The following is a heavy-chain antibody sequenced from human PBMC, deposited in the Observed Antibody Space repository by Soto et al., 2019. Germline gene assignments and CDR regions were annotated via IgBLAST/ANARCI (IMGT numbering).Heavy chain of an antibody. J-gene: IGHJ4*02. CDR3: ARSIQLWQPLYYFEY. CDR2: INAGNGNT. V-gene: IGHV1-3*01. D-gene: IGHD5-18*01. CDR1: GYTFTSYA. Sequence: GASVKISCKASGYTFTSYAMHWVRQAPGQRLEWMGWINAGNGNTKYSQKFQGRVTITRDTSASTAYMELSSLRSEDTAVYYCARSIQLWQPLYYFEYWGQGTLVTVSS.